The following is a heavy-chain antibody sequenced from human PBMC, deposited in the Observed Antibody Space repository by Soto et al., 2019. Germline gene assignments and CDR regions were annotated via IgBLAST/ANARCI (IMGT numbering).Heavy chain of an antibody. CDR1: GFTFSDHY. CDR2: SRNKANSYST. D-gene: IGHD4-17*01. V-gene: IGHV3-72*01. CDR3: ALTMVDYIDY. Sequence: GGSLRLSCAASGFTFSDHYMEWVRPAPGKGLEWVARSRNKANSYSTEYAASVKGRFTVSRDDLQQSLFLQMNGLKSDDTAVYYCALTMVDYIDYWGQGTLVTVSS. J-gene: IGHJ4*02.